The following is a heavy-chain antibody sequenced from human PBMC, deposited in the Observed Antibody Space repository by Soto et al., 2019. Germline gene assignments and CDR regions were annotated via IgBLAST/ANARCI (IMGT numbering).Heavy chain of an antibody. CDR1: GFTFSSCA. CDR3: AKDKMEEWLVGGDFDY. V-gene: IGHV3-23*01. D-gene: IGHD6-19*01. CDR2: ITGPGRT. Sequence: EVQLLESGGGLVQPGGSLRLSCAASGFTFSSCAMSWVRQAPGKGLQWVSAITGPGRTYYADSVKGRFPISRDNSKSTLYLQMNSRRAEDTAIYYCAKDKMEEWLVGGDFDYWGQGALVTVSS. J-gene: IGHJ4*02.